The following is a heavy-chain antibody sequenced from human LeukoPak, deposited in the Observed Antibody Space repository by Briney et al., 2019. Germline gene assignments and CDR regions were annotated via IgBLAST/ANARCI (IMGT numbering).Heavy chain of an antibody. V-gene: IGHV3-23*01. CDR2: ISGSGGST. Sequence: PGGSLRLSCAASGFTFSSYAMSWVRQAPGKGLEGASAISGSGGSTYYADFVKGRFTISRDNSKNTLYLQMNSLRAEDTAVYYCAKGIYDSSGYPFDYWRQGTLVTVSS. J-gene: IGHJ4*02. CDR1: GFTFSSYA. D-gene: IGHD3-22*01. CDR3: AKGIYDSSGYPFDY.